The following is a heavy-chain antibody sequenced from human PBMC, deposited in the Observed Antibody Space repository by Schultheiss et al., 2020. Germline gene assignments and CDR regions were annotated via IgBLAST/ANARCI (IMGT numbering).Heavy chain of an antibody. CDR2: IWYDGSHK. Sequence: GGSLRLSCAASGFTFSSYGMHWVRQAPGKGLEWVAVIWYDGSHKYYADSVKGRFTISRDNSKNTLYMQMNSLRAEDTAVYYCARGGYYVSGFHFDYWGQGTLVTVSS. CDR1: GFTFSSYG. D-gene: IGHD3-10*01. V-gene: IGHV3-33*01. CDR3: ARGGYYVSGFHFDY. J-gene: IGHJ4*02.